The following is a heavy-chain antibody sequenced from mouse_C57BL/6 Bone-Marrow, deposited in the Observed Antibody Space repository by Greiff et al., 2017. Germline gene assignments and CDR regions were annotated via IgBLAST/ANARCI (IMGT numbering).Heavy chain of an antibody. CDR1: GFNIKDDY. D-gene: IGHD2-4*01. Sequence: EVQLQQSGAELVRPGASVKLSCTASGFNIKDDYMHWVKQRPEQGLEWIGWIDPENGDTEYASKFQGKATITADTSSNTAYLQLSSLTSEDTAGYYCTTYSIYYDYDAWFAYWGQGTLVTVSA. CDR3: TTYSIYYDYDAWFAY. V-gene: IGHV14-4*01. CDR2: IDPENGDT. J-gene: IGHJ3*01.